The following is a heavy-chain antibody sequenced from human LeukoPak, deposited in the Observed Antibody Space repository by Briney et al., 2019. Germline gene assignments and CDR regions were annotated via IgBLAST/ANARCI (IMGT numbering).Heavy chain of an antibody. V-gene: IGHV1-2*02. D-gene: IGHD3-9*01. J-gene: IGHJ4*02. CDR3: ARSYDILTGYYNPNDGGYFDY. CDR1: GYTFTGYY. CDR2: INPNSGGT. Sequence: ASVKVSCKTSGYTFTGYYIHWVRQAPGQGLEWMGWINPNSGGTNYAQKFQGRVTMTRDTSISTAYMELSSLTSDDTAVYYCARSYDILTGYYNPNDGGYFDYWGQGTLVTVSS.